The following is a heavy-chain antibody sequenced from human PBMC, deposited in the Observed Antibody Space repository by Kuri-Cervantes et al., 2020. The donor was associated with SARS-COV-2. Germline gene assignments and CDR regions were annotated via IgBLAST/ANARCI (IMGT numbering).Heavy chain of an antibody. CDR2: ISGSGSYI. J-gene: IGHJ6*03. V-gene: IGHV3-21*01. CDR1: RFTFNTYR. D-gene: IGHD2-21*01. Sequence: GGSLRLSCAASRFTFNTYRMNWVRQSPGKALEWVSSISGSGSYIYYADSVKGRFTISKENGENSLYLHMNSLRGDDTAVYYCARVAGEGPIYYYYMDVWGKGTTVTVSS. CDR3: ARVAGEGPIYYYYMDV.